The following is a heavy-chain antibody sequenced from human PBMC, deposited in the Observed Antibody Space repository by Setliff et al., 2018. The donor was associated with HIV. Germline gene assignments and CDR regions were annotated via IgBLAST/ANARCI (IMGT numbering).Heavy chain of an antibody. CDR1: GNSLTESS. V-gene: IGHV1-24*01. D-gene: IGHD2-15*01. Sequence: ASVKVSCKVSGNSLTESSMHWVRQAPGKGLEWMGGFDPEDGETIYAQKFQGRVTMTEDTSTDTGYMELSSLRSEDTALYHCAIGIGFCSGGSCWGIWGQGTMVTVSS. J-gene: IGHJ3*02. CDR3: AIGIGFCSGGSCWGI. CDR2: FDPEDGET.